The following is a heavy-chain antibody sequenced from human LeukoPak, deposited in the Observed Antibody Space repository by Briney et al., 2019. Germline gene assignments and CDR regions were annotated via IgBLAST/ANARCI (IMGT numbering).Heavy chain of an antibody. CDR2: ISVSGNT. V-gene: IGHV3-23*01. CDR3: AELGITMIGGV. Sequence: GGSLRLSCAASGFTLSSYAMSWVRQGPGKGLEWVSAISVSGNTYHADSVKGRFTISRDSSKNTLYLQMNSLRAEDTAVYYCAELGITMIGGVWGKGTTVTISS. J-gene: IGHJ6*04. CDR1: GFTLSSYA. D-gene: IGHD3-10*02.